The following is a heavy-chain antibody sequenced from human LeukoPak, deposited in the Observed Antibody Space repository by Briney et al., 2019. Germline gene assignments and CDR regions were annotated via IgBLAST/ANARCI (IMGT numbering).Heavy chain of an antibody. CDR3: AKPSNYYGSATDAFDF. D-gene: IGHD3-10*01. Sequence: SETLSLTCTVSSGSISSSYSYWGWIRQPPGKGLEWIGNIYYSGSTYYNPSLKSRGTISVDTSKNHFSLKLNSVTAADTAVYYCAKPSNYYGSATDAFDFWGQGTMVTVSS. V-gene: IGHV4-39*07. CDR2: IYYSGST. J-gene: IGHJ3*01. CDR1: SGSISSSYSY.